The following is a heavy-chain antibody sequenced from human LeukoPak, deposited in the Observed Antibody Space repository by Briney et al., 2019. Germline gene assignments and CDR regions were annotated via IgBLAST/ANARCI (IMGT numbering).Heavy chain of an antibody. CDR3: AREFSIVVVVAATPDY. V-gene: IGHV3-74*01. Sequence: GGSLRLSCAASGFTFSSYWMHWVRQAPGKGLVWVSRVNSDGSSTSYADSVKGRFTISRDNAKNTLYLQMNSLRAEDTAVYYCAREFSIVVVVAATPDYWGQGTLVTVSS. D-gene: IGHD2-15*01. CDR2: VNSDGSST. CDR1: GFTFSSYW. J-gene: IGHJ4*02.